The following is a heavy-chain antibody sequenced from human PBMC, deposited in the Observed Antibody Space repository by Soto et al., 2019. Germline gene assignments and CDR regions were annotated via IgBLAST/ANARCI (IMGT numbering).Heavy chain of an antibody. V-gene: IGHV4-4*07. Sequence: QVQLQESGPGLVKPSETLSLTCTVSGGSMSGYYWSWIRQSAAKGLEWIGRVYTSETTYYNPSLKSRVTMSLDTSKNQFSLNLYSLTAADTAVYYCAGNIAAAGRRYYGMDVWGQGTTVTVSS. CDR2: VYTSETT. CDR1: GGSMSGYY. D-gene: IGHD6-13*01. J-gene: IGHJ6*02. CDR3: AGNIAAAGRRYYGMDV.